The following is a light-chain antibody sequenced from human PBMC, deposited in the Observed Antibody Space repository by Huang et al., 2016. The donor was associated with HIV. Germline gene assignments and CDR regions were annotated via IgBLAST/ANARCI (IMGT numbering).Light chain of an antibody. CDR3: QQTSSVPLT. J-gene: IGKJ4*01. V-gene: IGKV1-39*01. CDR2: AAS. Sequence: DIQMTQSPSSLSASVGDRISITCRASQSISTFLNWYPQKPGKAPKLLIYAASNLHSGFSSRFSGTGSGTLFTLTVTGLLPDDLATYFCQQTSSVPLTFGGGTKVEMK. CDR1: QSISTF.